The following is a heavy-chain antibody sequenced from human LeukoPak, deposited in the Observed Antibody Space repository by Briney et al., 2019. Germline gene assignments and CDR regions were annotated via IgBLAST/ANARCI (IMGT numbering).Heavy chain of an antibody. CDR3: ARDRLDYYDSSGSSDAFDI. CDR1: GGTFSSYA. D-gene: IGHD3-22*01. CDR2: IIPIFGTA. V-gene: IGHV1-69*01. Sequence: SVKVSCKASGGTFSSYAISWVRQAPGQGLEWMGGIIPIFGTANYAQKFQGRVTITADESTSTAYMELGSLRSEDTAVYYCARDRLDYYDSSGSSDAFDIWGQGTMVTVSS. J-gene: IGHJ3*02.